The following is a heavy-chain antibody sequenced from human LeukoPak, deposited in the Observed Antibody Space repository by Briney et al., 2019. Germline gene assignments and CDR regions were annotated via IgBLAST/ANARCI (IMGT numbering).Heavy chain of an antibody. D-gene: IGHD3-22*01. CDR3: AKGLSHPPRRFYSSGYFVLDY. J-gene: IGHJ4*02. Sequence: GGSLRLSCAASGFTFSSYAMSWVRQAPGKGLEWVSAISGSGGSTYYADSVKGRFTISRDNSKNTLYLRMNSLRAEDTAVYYCAKGLSHPPRRFYSSGYFVLDYWGQGTLVTVSS. V-gene: IGHV3-23*01. CDR2: ISGSGGST. CDR1: GFTFSSYA.